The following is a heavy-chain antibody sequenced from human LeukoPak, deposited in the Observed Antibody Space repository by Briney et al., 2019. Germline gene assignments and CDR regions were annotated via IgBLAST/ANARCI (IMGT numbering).Heavy chain of an antibody. Sequence: SETLSLTCAVYGGPFSGYYWSWIRQPPGKGLEWIGEINHSGSTNYNPSLKSRVTISVDTSKNQFSLKLSSVTAADTAVYYCARGRRRYCSSTSCYQIDKKHTVPLDYWGQGTLVTVSS. J-gene: IGHJ4*02. CDR2: INHSGST. CDR1: GGPFSGYY. D-gene: IGHD2-2*01. CDR3: ARGRRRYCSSTSCYQIDKKHTVPLDY. V-gene: IGHV4-34*01.